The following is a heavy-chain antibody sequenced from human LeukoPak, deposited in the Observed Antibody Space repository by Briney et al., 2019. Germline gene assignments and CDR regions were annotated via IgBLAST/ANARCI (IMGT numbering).Heavy chain of an antibody. CDR3: ARFRTWGDKAFDY. CDR2: ISSDGTKI. J-gene: IGHJ4*02. D-gene: IGHD2-21*02. Sequence: GGSLRLSCAASDFPFSNYWMHWVRQVPGERLTWVSRISSDGTKIGYAASVKGRFTISRDSAKNSLYPQMNSLRAEDTAVYYCARFRTWGDKAFDYWGQGTLVTVSS. CDR1: DFPFSNYW. V-gene: IGHV3-74*01.